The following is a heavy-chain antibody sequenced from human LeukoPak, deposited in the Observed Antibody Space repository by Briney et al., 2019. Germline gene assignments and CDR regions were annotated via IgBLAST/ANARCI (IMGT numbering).Heavy chain of an antibody. CDR2: ISGSGGRT. CDR1: RFTFSSYA. J-gene: IGHJ6*02. CDR3: AKEVYCGRDCYNPGYGVDV. D-gene: IGHD2-21*02. Sequence: GGSLRLSCAASRFTFSSYAMSWVRQAPGKGLEWVAAISGSGGRTYYADSVKGRFTIPRDNSKNTLSLQMNSLRDEDTATYYCAKEVYCGRDCYNPGYGVDVWGQGTTVTVSS. V-gene: IGHV3-23*01.